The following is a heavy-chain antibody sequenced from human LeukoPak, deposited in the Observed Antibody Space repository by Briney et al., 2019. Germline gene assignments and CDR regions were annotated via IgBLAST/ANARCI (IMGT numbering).Heavy chain of an antibody. Sequence: GESLKISCKGSGYSFTSYWIGWVRQMPGKGLEWMGIIYPGDSGTRYSPSFQGQVTISADKSISTAYLQWSSLKASDTAMYYCARLPGYCSSTSCYGGFYYYYYMDVWGKGTTVTVSS. CDR3: ARLPGYCSSTSCYGGFYYYYYMDV. CDR1: GYSFTSYW. CDR2: IYPGDSGT. J-gene: IGHJ6*03. D-gene: IGHD2-2*01. V-gene: IGHV5-51*01.